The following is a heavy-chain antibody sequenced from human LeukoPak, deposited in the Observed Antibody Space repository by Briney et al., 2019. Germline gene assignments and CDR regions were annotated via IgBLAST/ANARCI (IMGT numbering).Heavy chain of an antibody. CDR3: ARDSSYDYYHYFGMDV. J-gene: IGHJ6*02. D-gene: IGHD3-16*01. CDR1: GFTFSSYW. Sequence: GGSLRLSCAASGFTFSSYWMSWVRQAPGKGLEWVANIKQDGSEKYYVDSVKGRFTISRDNAKNSLYLQMNGLRAEDTAVYYCARDSSYDYYHYFGMDVWGQGTTVTVSS. V-gene: IGHV3-7*01. CDR2: IKQDGSEK.